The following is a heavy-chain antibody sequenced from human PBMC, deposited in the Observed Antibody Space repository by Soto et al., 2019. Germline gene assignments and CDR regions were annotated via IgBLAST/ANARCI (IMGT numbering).Heavy chain of an antibody. CDR2: TYHGGST. CDR3: ARVGPWVPYYYDSSPYTFENWFDP. CDR1: GYSISSGYY. V-gene: IGHV4-38-2*02. D-gene: IGHD3-22*01. Sequence: ETLSLTCSVSGYSISSGYYWCWLRQPPGKGLEWIGSTYHGGSTYYNPSLNSRVTLSIDMTNNHVSLILNSVTAADTAVYYCARVGPWVPYYYDSSPYTFENWFDPWGQGTLVTVYS. J-gene: IGHJ5*02.